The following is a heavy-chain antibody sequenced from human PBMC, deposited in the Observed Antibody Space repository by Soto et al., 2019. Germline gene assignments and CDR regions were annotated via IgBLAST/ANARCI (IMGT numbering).Heavy chain of an antibody. CDR3: ARRHYGSGSYSILDY. CDR2: IIPILGIA. V-gene: IGHV1-69*02. CDR1: GGTFSSYT. J-gene: IGHJ4*02. Sequence: QVRLVQSGAELKKPGSSVKVSCKASGGTFSSYTISWVRQAPGQGLEWMGRIIPILGIANYAQKFQGRVTITADKSTSTAYMELSSLRSEDTAVYYCARRHYGSGSYSILDYWCQGTLVTVSS. D-gene: IGHD3-10*01.